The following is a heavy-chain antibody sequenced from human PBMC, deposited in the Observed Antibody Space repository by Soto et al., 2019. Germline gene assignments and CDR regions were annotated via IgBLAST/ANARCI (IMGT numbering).Heavy chain of an antibody. V-gene: IGHV4-31*03. CDR3: ARGRVGATTDYFDY. Sequence: SETLSLTCSVSGGSISRGGYYWSWIRQHPGRGLEWIGYIYYSGSTYYNPSLKSRVTISVDTSKNQFSLKLSAVTAADTAVYYCARGRVGATTDYFDYWGQGTLVTVS. CDR1: GGSISRGGYY. J-gene: IGHJ4*02. D-gene: IGHD1-26*01. CDR2: IYYSGST.